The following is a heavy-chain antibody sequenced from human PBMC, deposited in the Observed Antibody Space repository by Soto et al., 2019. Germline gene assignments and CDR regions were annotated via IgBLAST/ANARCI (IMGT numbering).Heavy chain of an antibody. CDR1: GGSISGTTYS. CDR2: IYDSGNT. J-gene: IGHJ4*02. Sequence: SETLSLTCAVSGGSISGTTYSWCWIRQPPGKGLEWIGYIYDSGNTYYNPSLKSQFSISVDRSKNQFSLKLSSVTAADTAVYYCARGQGAAAGHSNFDYWGQGALVTVSS. D-gene: IGHD6-13*01. V-gene: IGHV4-30-2*01. CDR3: ARGQGAAAGHSNFDY.